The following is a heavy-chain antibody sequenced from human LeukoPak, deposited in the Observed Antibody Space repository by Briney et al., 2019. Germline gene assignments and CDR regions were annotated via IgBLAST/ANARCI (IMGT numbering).Heavy chain of an antibody. CDR1: GGSFSGYY. J-gene: IGHJ6*02. CDR2: LNHSGST. CDR3: ASRVADDYRGYYNYYYGMDV. V-gene: IGHV4-34*01. Sequence: PSETLSLTCAVSGGSFSGYYWSWIRQPPGKGLEWIGELNHSGSTNYNASLKSGVAISVDTSKNQYSLKLSSVTAADTAVYYCASRVADDYRGYYNYYYGMDVWGQGTTVTVSS. D-gene: IGHD5-12*01.